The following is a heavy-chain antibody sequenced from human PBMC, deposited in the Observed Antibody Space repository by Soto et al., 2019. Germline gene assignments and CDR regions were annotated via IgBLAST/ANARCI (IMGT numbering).Heavy chain of an antibody. CDR1: GFTFSSYA. D-gene: IGHD4-17*01. CDR3: AREAYGPDAFDI. CDR2: ISYDGSNK. Sequence: QAGGSLRLSCAASGFTFSSYAMHWVRQAPGKGLEWVAVISYDGSNKYYADSVKGRFTISRDNSKNTLYLQMNSLRAEDTAVYYCAREAYGPDAFDIWGQGTMVTVSS. J-gene: IGHJ3*02. V-gene: IGHV3-30-3*01.